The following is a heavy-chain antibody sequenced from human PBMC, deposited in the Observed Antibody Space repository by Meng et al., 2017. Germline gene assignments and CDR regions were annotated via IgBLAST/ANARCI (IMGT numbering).Heavy chain of an antibody. Sequence: VQTGTDLKTPGASVKVSCTASGYTFTSSAMNWVRQAPGQGLEWMGWINTNTGNPTYAQGFTGRFVFSLDTSVSTAYLQISSLKAEDTAVYYCARRYYYDSSGYYFYVFGYWGQGTLVTVSS. J-gene: IGHJ4*02. CDR3: ARRYYYDSSGYYFYVFGY. D-gene: IGHD3-22*01. CDR1: GYTFTSSA. CDR2: INTNTGNP. V-gene: IGHV7-4-1*02.